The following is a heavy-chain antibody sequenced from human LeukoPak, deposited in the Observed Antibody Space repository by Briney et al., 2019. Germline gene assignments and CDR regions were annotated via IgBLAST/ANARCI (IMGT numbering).Heavy chain of an antibody. Sequence: SQTLSLTCAISGDSVSSNSAAWNWIRQSPSRGLEWLGRTYYRSKWYNDDAGSVKSRITINADTAKNQFSLQLNSVTPEDTALYYCARGGLVRGTINSLIGFDIWGRGIMVTVSS. CDR2: TYYRSKWYN. J-gene: IGHJ3*02. V-gene: IGHV6-1*01. CDR3: ARGGLVRGTINSLIGFDI. D-gene: IGHD3-10*01. CDR1: GDSVSSNSAA.